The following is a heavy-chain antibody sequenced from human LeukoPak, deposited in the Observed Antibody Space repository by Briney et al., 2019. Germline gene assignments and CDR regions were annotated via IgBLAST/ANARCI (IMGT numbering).Heavy chain of an antibody. Sequence: ASVTVSCKASGYTFTGYYMHWVRQAPGQGLEWMGRINPNSGGTNYAQKFQGRVTMTRDTSISTAYMELSRLRSDDTAVYYCARRRGGSYYDAFDIWGQGTMVTVSS. J-gene: IGHJ3*02. CDR1: GYTFTGYY. V-gene: IGHV1-2*06. D-gene: IGHD1-26*01. CDR2: INPNSGGT. CDR3: ARRRGGSYYDAFDI.